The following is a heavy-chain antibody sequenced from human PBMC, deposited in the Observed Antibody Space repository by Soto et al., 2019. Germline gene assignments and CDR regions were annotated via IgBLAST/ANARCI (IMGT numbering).Heavy chain of an antibody. CDR2: IYDSGSP. V-gene: IGHV4-59*02. Sequence: PSETLSLTCTISGGSGSVYYWSWVRQSPGQELEWIGYIYDSGSPYYNPSLKTRVTISADTSKNQISLTLTSATAADTAVYYCARGVGSSPPRYWGRGTLVTVSS. CDR1: GGSGSVYY. CDR3: ARGVGSSPPRY. D-gene: IGHD3-9*01. J-gene: IGHJ4*02.